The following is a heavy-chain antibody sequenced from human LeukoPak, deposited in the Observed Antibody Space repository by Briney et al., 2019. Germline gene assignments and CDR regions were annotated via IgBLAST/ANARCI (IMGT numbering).Heavy chain of an antibody. V-gene: IGHV3-49*03. CDR1: GFTFGDYA. CDR3: TRWTFRLDY. J-gene: IGHJ4*02. CDR2: IRSKAYGGTT. D-gene: IGHD3/OR15-3a*01. Sequence: GGSLRLSCTTSGFTFGDYAMSWFRQAPGKGLEWVGFIRSKAYGGTTEYAASVKGRFTISRDDTKSIAYLQMNSLKTEHTAVYYCTRWTFRLDYWGQGTLVTVSS.